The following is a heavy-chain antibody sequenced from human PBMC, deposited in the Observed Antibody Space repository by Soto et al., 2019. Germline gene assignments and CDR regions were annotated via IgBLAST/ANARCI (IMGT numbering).Heavy chain of an antibody. Sequence: AETLSLTCAVYGGSFSSYYWSWIRQPPGKGLEWIGEITHSGSTNYNPSLKSRVTISVDTSKNQFSLKLSSVTAADTAVYYCARLGRQQLVRRNWFDLWGQGTLVTVSS. J-gene: IGHJ5*02. CDR3: ARLGRQQLVRRNWFDL. D-gene: IGHD6-13*01. CDR1: GGSFSSYY. CDR2: ITHSGST. V-gene: IGHV4-34*01.